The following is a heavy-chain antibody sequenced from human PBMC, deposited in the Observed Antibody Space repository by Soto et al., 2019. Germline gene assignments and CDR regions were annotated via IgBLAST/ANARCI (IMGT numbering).Heavy chain of an antibody. V-gene: IGHV4-39*01. CDR3: ARVGRVGYYYYYGMDV. D-gene: IGHD1-26*01. Sequence: PSETLSITSTVSGGSISSSSYYWGWIRQPPGKGLEWIGSIYYSGSTYYNPSLKSRVTISVDTSKNQFSLKLSSVTAADTAVYYCARVGRVGYYYYYGMDVWGQGTTVTVSS. CDR2: IYYSGST. CDR1: GGSISSSSYY. J-gene: IGHJ6*02.